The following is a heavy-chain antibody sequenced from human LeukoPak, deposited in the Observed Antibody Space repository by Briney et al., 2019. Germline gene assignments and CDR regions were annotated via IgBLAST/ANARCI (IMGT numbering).Heavy chain of an antibody. J-gene: IGHJ4*02. Sequence: GSLRLSCAASGFTFSDYYMSWIRQPPGKGLEWIGDILHSGDTNYNASLRSRLTISLDKSRNQFSLQLSSVTAADTAVYYCAGYNIPYTFEFWGPGTVVTVSS. D-gene: IGHD1-14*01. V-gene: IGHV4-34*08. CDR1: GFTFSDYY. CDR2: ILHSGDT. CDR3: AGYNIPYTFEF.